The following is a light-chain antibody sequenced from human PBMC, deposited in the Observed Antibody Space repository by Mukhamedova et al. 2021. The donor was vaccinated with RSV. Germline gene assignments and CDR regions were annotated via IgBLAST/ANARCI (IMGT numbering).Light chain of an antibody. V-gene: IGKV1-5*03. CDR2: TAS. J-gene: IGKJ1*01. Sequence: WYQRRVHGKAPKLLISTASSLASGVPLRFSGSGSGTEFTLTIISLQADYFATYYCKQYNSYWTFGQGTKVEIK. CDR3: KQYNSYWT.